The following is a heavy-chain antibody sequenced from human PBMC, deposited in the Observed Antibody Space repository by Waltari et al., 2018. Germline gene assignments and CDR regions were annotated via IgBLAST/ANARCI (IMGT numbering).Heavy chain of an antibody. V-gene: IGHV1-69*05. D-gene: IGHD2-2*01. CDR3: ARRYCSSTSCYAEQYGMDV. CDR1: GGTFSSYA. Sequence: QVQLVQSGAEVKKPGSSVKVSCKASGGTFSSYAIRWVRQAPGQGLEWMGGIIPIFGTANYAQKFQGRVTITTDESTSTAYMELSSLRSEDTAVYYCARRYCSSTSCYAEQYGMDVWGQGTTVTVSS. CDR2: IIPIFGTA. J-gene: IGHJ6*02.